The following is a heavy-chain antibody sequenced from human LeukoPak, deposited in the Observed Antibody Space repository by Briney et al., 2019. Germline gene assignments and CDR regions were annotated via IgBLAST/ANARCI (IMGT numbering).Heavy chain of an antibody. CDR1: GASISNYY. CDR3: ARVKGYYGSGSYSLDY. V-gene: IGHV4-4*07. J-gene: IGHJ4*02. Sequence: SETLSLTCTVSGASISNYYWTWIRQPAGEGLEWIGRIYSSGNTNYNPSLKSRVTISVDTSKNQFSLKLSSVTAADTAVYYCARVKGYYGSGSYSLDYWGQGTLVTVSS. D-gene: IGHD3-10*01. CDR2: IYSSGNT.